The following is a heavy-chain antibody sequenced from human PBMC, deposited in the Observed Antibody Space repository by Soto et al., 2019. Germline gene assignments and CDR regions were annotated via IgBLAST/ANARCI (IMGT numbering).Heavy chain of an antibody. J-gene: IGHJ4*02. D-gene: IGHD6-19*01. V-gene: IGHV1-69*01. CDR1: GGTFSSYA. CDR2: IIPIFGTA. Sequence: QWQLVQSGAEVKKPGSSVKFSCKASGGTFSSYAISWVRQAPGQELEGRGGIIPIFGTANSAQKFKARVTITADDSTSKAYLELSSLSSEDTAVYYCARSSGWINSKYYFDYWGQGTLVTVSS. CDR3: ARSSGWINSKYYFDY.